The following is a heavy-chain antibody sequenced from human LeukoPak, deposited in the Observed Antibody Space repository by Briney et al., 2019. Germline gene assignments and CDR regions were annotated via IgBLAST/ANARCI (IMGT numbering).Heavy chain of an antibody. CDR1: GVSFSGYY. CDR3: ARATKDGPIVVVPAAQYYFDY. D-gene: IGHD2-2*01. J-gene: IGHJ4*02. CDR2: INNSGST. Sequence: PSGTLSLTCAASGVSFSGYYLSWIRQPPGKGLEWIGEINNSGSTNYNPYLKSRVTISVNTSKNQFSLKLSSVTAADTAVYYCARATKDGPIVVVPAAQYYFDYWGQGTLVTVSS. V-gene: IGHV4-34*01.